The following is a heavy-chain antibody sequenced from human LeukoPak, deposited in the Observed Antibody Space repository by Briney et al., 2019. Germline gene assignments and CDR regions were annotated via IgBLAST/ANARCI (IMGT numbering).Heavy chain of an antibody. J-gene: IGHJ4*02. CDR1: GYTFTAYY. V-gene: IGHV1-2*04. D-gene: IGHD3-9*01. Sequence: VASVTVSCKASGYTFTAYYMHWVRQAPGQGLESMGWINPNIGGTNYAQKFQGWVTMTRDTSISTAYMELSRLRSDDTAVYYCARGPRSFRLTCHPPVGYFDYWGQGTLVTVSS. CDR3: ARGPRSFRLTCHPPVGYFDY. CDR2: INPNIGGT.